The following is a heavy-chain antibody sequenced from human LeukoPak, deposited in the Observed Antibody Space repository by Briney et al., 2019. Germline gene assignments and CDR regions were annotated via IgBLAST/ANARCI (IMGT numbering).Heavy chain of an antibody. D-gene: IGHD3-22*01. J-gene: IGHJ3*02. Sequence: GGSLRLSCAASGFTFSTYGIHWVRQAPGKGLEWVAVISYDGSNKYYADSVKGRFTISRDNSKNTLYLQMNSLRAQDTTVYYCAKSTHSSGYDDSFDIWGQGTMVTVSS. CDR1: GFTFSTYG. CDR3: AKSTHSSGYDDSFDI. CDR2: ISYDGSNK. V-gene: IGHV3-30*18.